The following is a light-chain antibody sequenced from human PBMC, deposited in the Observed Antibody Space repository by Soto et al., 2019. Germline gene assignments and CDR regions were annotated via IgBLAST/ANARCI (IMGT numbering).Light chain of an antibody. Sequence: QSAPTQPASVSGSPGQSITISCTGTSGDIGAYNYVSWYQQHPGKAPKLMIYEVTNRPSGVSNRFSGSKSGNTASLTISGLQTEDEADYYCTSYTTSSTGVFGGGTKLTVL. CDR2: EVT. CDR1: SGDIGAYNY. CDR3: TSYTTSSTGV. V-gene: IGLV2-14*01. J-gene: IGLJ3*02.